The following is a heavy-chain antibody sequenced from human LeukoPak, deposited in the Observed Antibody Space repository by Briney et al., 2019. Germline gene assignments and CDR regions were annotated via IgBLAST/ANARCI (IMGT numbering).Heavy chain of an antibody. D-gene: IGHD6-13*01. CDR1: GGSVSSGHCY. CDR2: IYNSEST. J-gene: IGHJ4*02. Sequence: NPSETLSLTCTVSGGSVSSGHCYWRWIRQPPGKGLEWIGYIYNSESTNYNPSLKSRVTISVDTSKNHFSLKLSSVTAADTAVYYCATGGSLAAAGDYWGQGTLVTASS. CDR3: ATGGSLAAAGDY. V-gene: IGHV4-61*03.